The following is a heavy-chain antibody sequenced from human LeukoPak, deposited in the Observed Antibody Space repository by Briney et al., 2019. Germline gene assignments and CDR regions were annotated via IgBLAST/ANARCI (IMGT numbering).Heavy chain of an antibody. Sequence: PSETLSLTCTVSGGSISSYYWTWIRQPPGKGLEWIGYFYSSGTTNYNPSLKSRVTIPVDTSKNQFSLKLSSVTAADTAVYYCARSSISGSYPFDYWGQGTLVTVSS. V-gene: IGHV4-59*01. D-gene: IGHD1-26*01. CDR3: ARSSISGSYPFDY. CDR1: GGSISSYY. CDR2: FYSSGTT. J-gene: IGHJ4*02.